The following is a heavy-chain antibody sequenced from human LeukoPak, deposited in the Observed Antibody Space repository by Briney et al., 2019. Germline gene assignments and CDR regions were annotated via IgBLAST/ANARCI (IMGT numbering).Heavy chain of an antibody. Sequence: PGGSLRLSCAASGFTFSDYYMSWIRQAPGKGLEWVSYISSSGSTIYYADSVKSRITISRDNTKNSLYLQMNSLRAEDTAVYYCARDKGQWLGPTWFDPWGQGTLVTVSS. CDR3: ARDKGQWLGPTWFDP. V-gene: IGHV3-11*01. CDR2: ISSSGSTI. CDR1: GFTFSDYY. J-gene: IGHJ5*02. D-gene: IGHD6-19*01.